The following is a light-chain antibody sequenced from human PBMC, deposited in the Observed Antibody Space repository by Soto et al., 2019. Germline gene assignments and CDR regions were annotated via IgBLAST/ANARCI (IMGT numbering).Light chain of an antibody. CDR1: QSVSNNY. J-gene: IGKJ1*01. Sequence: EIVLTQSPGTLSLSPGERATLSCRASQSVSNNYLAWYQQKPGQAPRLLIYGASSRATGIPDRFSGSGSGTDFTLTISRLEPEDFAVYYCQQYGSSPPTFGHGTKVDIK. CDR2: GAS. CDR3: QQYGSSPPT. V-gene: IGKV3-20*01.